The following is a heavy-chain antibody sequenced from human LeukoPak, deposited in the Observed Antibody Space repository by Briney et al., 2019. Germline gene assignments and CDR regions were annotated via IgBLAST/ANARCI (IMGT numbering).Heavy chain of an antibody. J-gene: IGHJ5*02. CDR2: IFNSGSA. CDR1: GVSMSSYY. CDR3: ARGNRPTFYFNNWFDP. V-gene: IGHV4-59*12. D-gene: IGHD3-10*01. Sequence: SETLSLTCTVSGVSMSSYYWSWIRQVPGKGLEYVGYIFNSGSANYNPSLESRVTISIDTSKNQISLKLGAVTAADTAVYYCARGNRPTFYFNNWFDPWGQGTLVTVSS.